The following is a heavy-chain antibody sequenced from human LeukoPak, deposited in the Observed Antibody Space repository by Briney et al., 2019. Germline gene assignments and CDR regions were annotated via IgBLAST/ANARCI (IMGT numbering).Heavy chain of an antibody. CDR2: IYYSGST. D-gene: IGHD2-2*01. V-gene: IGHV4-39*07. Sequence: PSETLSLTCTVSGGSISSSSYYWGWIRQPPGKGLEWIGSIYYSGSTYYNPSLKSRVTISVDTSKNQFSLKLSSVTAADTAVYYCARERVVPAAMFDYWGQGTLVTVSS. J-gene: IGHJ4*02. CDR1: GGSISSSSYY. CDR3: ARERVVPAAMFDY.